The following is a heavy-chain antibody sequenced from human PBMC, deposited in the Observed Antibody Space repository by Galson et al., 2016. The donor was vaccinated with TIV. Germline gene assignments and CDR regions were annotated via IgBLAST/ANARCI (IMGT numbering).Heavy chain of an antibody. CDR1: GFTFSDYS. CDR2: ISSGSNYI. D-gene: IGHD6-13*01. V-gene: IGHV3-21*01. J-gene: IGHJ6*02. Sequence: SLRLSCAASGFTFSDYSMNWVRQAPGKGLEWVSSISSGSNYIYYADSLKGRFTISRDNARSSLYLQMNSLRAEDTAVYYCARDLSDGAAGPYYYYYGMDVWGQGTTVTVSS. CDR3: ARDLSDGAAGPYYYYYGMDV.